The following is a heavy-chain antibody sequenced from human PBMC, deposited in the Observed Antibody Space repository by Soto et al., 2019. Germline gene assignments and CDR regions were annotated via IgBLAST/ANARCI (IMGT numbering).Heavy chain of an antibody. Sequence: SATRSLTCPVSGFSVNSGSYYLPWMRQPPGKGLEWIGSIDYSGNTNYNPSLKGPVIISVDTSKNQFSLRLTSVTAADTAVYYCAREPRPASRGIGAFDVWGQGTMVTVSS. D-gene: IGHD1-1*01. CDR3: AREPRPASRGIGAFDV. J-gene: IGHJ3*01. CDR2: IDYSGNT. CDR1: GFSVNSGSYY. V-gene: IGHV4-61*01.